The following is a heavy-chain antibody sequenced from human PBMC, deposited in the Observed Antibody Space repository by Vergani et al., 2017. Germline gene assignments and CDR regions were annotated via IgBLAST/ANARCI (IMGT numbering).Heavy chain of an antibody. CDR3: AKDNVPGYYDSSGYCDY. J-gene: IGHJ4*02. CDR1: GFTFGYYA. D-gene: IGHD3-22*01. V-gene: IGHV3-23*04. CDR2: ISGSGGFT. Sequence: EVQLVESGGDLVQPGRSLRLSCTASGFTFGYYAMDWVRQAPGEGLEWVSGISGSGGFTYYADSVKGRFTISRDNSKNTMFLQMNNLRAEDTAVYYCAKDNVPGYYDSSGYCDYWGQGTLVTVSS.